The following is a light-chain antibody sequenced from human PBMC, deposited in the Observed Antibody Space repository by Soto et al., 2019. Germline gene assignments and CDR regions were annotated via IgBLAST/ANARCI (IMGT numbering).Light chain of an antibody. Sequence: SYELTQPLSVSVALGQTARITCGGNNIGSKNVHSYQQKPGQAPVLVIYRDSNRPSGIPERFSGSNSGNTATLTISRAQAGDEADYYCQVWDSSTARVFGGGTKLTVL. V-gene: IGLV3-9*01. J-gene: IGLJ3*02. CDR2: RDS. CDR1: NIGSKN. CDR3: QVWDSSTARV.